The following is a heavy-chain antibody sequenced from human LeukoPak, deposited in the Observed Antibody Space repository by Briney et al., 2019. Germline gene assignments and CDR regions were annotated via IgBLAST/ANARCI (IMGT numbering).Heavy chain of an antibody. CDR1: GFTVSSNY. CDR2: IYSGGST. J-gene: IGHJ6*02. Sequence: GGSLRLSCAASGFTVSSNYMSWVRQAPGKGLEWVSAIYSGGSTYYADSVKDRFTISRDNSKNTLYLQMNSLRAEDTAVYYCARDRSIAARPEYYYYGMDVWGQGTTVTVSS. CDR3: ARDRSIAARPEYYYYGMDV. V-gene: IGHV3-53*01. D-gene: IGHD6-6*01.